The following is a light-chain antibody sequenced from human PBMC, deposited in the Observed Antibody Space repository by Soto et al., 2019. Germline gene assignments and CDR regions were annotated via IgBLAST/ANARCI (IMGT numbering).Light chain of an antibody. V-gene: IGKV1-6*01. J-gene: IGKJ4*01. CDR1: QGVGSD. CDR2: VAS. CDR3: LQTHNYPLT. Sequence: AIQMTQSPSSLSASVGDRVTITCRASQGVGSDLAWYQQRPGKTPNLLIYVASTLQSGVPSRFSGSGSGTDFTLTISSLQPGDFATYYCLQTHNYPLTFGRGTNVEIK.